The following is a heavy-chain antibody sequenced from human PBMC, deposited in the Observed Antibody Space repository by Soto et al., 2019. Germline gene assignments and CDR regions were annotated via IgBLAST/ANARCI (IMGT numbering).Heavy chain of an antibody. CDR3: ARVIRCSSTSCYLWYYYYGMDV. V-gene: IGHV1-8*01. Sequence: ASVKVSCKASGYTFTSYDISWVRQATGQGLEWMGWMNPNSGNTGYAQKFQGRATMTRNTPISTAYMELSSLRSEDTAVYYCARVIRCSSTSCYLWYYYYGMDVWGQGTTVTVSS. CDR1: GYTFTSYD. D-gene: IGHD2-2*01. CDR2: MNPNSGNT. J-gene: IGHJ6*02.